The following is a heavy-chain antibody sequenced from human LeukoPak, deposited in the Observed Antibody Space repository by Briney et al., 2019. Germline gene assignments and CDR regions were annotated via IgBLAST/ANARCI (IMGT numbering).Heavy chain of an antibody. CDR3: ARDRGRDYYDSSGYYYAEYFQH. CDR1: GFTFSSYA. D-gene: IGHD3-22*01. V-gene: IGHV3-30*04. CDR2: ISYDGRSK. Sequence: GGSLRLSCAASGFTFSSYAMHWVRQAPGKGLDGVAGISYDGRSKYYADSVKGRFTISRDNSKNTLYLQMNSLRAEDTAVYYCARDRGRDYYDSSGYYYAEYFQHWGQGTLVTVSS. J-gene: IGHJ1*01.